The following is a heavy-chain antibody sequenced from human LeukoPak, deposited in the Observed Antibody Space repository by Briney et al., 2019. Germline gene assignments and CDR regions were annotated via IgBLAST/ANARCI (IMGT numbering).Heavy chain of an antibody. V-gene: IGHV4-30-2*01. CDR3: AREGGYGDYIHASDV. CDR2: IYHSGST. J-gene: IGHJ3*01. D-gene: IGHD4-17*01. Sequence: PSQTLSLTCTVSGGSISSGGYYWSWIRQPPGKGLEWIGNIYHSGSTYYNPSLKSRVTISVDRSKNQFSLKLTSMTAADTAIYYCAREGGYGDYIHASDVWGQGTMVTVSS. CDR1: GGSISSGGYY.